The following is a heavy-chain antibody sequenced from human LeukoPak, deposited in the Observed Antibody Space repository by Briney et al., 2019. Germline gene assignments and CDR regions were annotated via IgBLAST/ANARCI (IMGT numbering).Heavy chain of an antibody. Sequence: GGSLRLSCAASGFTFSSYAMSWVRQAPGKGLEWVSTISNSDGNTYYADSVKGRFTISRDNSKNTLYLQMNSLRAEDTAVYYCAKSRWDTAMASLDYWGQGTLVTVSS. V-gene: IGHV3-23*01. CDR3: AKSRWDTAMASLDY. CDR1: GFTFSSYA. CDR2: ISNSDGNT. J-gene: IGHJ4*02. D-gene: IGHD5-18*01.